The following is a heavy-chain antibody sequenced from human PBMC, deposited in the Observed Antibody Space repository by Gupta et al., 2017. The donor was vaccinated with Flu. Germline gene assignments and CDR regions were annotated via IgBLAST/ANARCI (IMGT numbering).Heavy chain of an antibody. CDR3: ARGGVVTPLWYFDL. Sequence: EVQLVESGGGLVQPGGSLRLSCAASGFTFSSYDMHWVRQATGKGLEWVSAIGTAGDTYYPGSVKGRFTISRENAKNSLYLQMNSLRAGDTAVYYCARGGVVTPLWYFDLWGRGTLVTVSS. D-gene: IGHD2-21*02. V-gene: IGHV3-13*01. CDR1: GFTFSSYD. J-gene: IGHJ2*01. CDR2: IGTAGDT.